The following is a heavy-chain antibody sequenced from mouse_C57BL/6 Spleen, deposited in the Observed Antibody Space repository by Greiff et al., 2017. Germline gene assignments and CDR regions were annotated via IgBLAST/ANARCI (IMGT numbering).Heavy chain of an antibody. V-gene: IGHV1-26*01. CDR2: INPNNGGT. CDR3: ARSDYSNP. J-gene: IGHJ2*01. D-gene: IGHD2-5*01. Sequence: VQLQQSGPELVKPGASVKISCKASGYTFTDYYMNWVKQSHGKSLEWIGDINPNNGGTSYNQKFKGKATLTVDKSSSTAYMELRSLTSEDSAVYYCARSDYSNPWGQGTTLTVSS. CDR1: GYTFTDYY.